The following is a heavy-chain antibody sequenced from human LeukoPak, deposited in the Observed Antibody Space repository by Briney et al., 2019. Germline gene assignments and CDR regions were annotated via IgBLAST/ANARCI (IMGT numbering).Heavy chain of an antibody. D-gene: IGHD3-10*01. V-gene: IGHV4-39*01. CDR1: GGSISSSSYY. CDR2: IHYSGST. Sequence: SETLSLTCTVSGGSISSSSYYWGWIRQPPGKGLEWIGSIHYSGSTYYNPSLKSRVTISVDTSKNQFSLKLSSVTAADTAVYYCARLITMVRGVTSWFDPWGQGTLVTVSS. J-gene: IGHJ5*02. CDR3: ARLITMVRGVTSWFDP.